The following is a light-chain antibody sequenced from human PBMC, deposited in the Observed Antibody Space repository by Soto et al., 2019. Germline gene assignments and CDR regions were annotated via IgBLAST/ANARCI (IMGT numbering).Light chain of an antibody. CDR1: QSISRY. J-gene: IGKJ4*01. CDR3: QRSFSTPLT. CDR2: AAS. Sequence: DIQMTQSPSSLSASVGDRVTITCRASQSISRYLHWYQQKPGKAPKLLIYAASSLQSRVPSRFSGSGSGTDFTLTISSLQPEDVATYYCQRSFSTPLTFGGGTKVEIK. V-gene: IGKV1-39*01.